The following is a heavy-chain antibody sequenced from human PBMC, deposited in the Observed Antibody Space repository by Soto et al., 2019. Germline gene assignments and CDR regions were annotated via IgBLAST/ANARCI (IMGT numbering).Heavy chain of an antibody. V-gene: IGHV3-53*04. J-gene: IGHJ6*02. CDR3: ARDFYYYDSSGYPQAPSYYGMDV. Sequence: GGSLRLSCAASGFTVSSNYMSWVRQAPGKGLEWVSVIYSGGSTYYADSVKGRFTISRHNSKNTLYLQMNSLRAEDTAVYYCARDFYYYDSSGYPQAPSYYGMDVWGQGTTVTVSS. D-gene: IGHD3-22*01. CDR1: GFTVSSNY. CDR2: IYSGGST.